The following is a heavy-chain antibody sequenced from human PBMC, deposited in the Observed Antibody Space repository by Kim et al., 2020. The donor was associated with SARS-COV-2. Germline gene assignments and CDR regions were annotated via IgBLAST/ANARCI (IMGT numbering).Heavy chain of an antibody. V-gene: IGHV3-33*01. D-gene: IGHD3-10*01. CDR3: VTDYYGSGSYSNGDYYYG. J-gene: IGHJ6*01. Sequence: GGSLRLSCAASGFTFSSCGLHWVRQTPGKGLEWVAVVWFDGSNKYYAQSVKGRFTISRDNSKNTLYLQMNSLRAEDTAVYYCVTDYYGSGSYSNGDYYYG. CDR1: GFTFSSCG. CDR2: VWFDGSNK.